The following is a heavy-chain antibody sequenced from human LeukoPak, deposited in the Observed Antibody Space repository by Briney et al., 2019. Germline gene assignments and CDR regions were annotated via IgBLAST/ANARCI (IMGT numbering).Heavy chain of an antibody. D-gene: IGHD1-26*01. J-gene: IGHJ4*02. CDR3: ARVGATEYFDY. CDR2: IYSGGGT. V-gene: IGHV3-66*01. CDR1: GFTVRSNY. Sequence: PGGSLRLSCAASGFTVRSNYMSWVRQAPGKGLEWVSVIYSGGGTYYADSVKGRFSISRDNSKDTLYLQMNSLRAEDTAVYFCARVGATEYFDYWGQGTLVTVSS.